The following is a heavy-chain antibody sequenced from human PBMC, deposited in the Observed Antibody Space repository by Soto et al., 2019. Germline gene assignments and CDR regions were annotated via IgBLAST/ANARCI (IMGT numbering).Heavy chain of an antibody. CDR3: ARDQGRYSYRAIDY. J-gene: IGHJ4*02. CDR1: GGSISSYY. D-gene: IGHD5-18*01. V-gene: IGHV4-59*01. CDR2: IYYSGST. Sequence: SETLSLTCTVSGGSISSYYWSWIRQPPGKGLEWIGYIYYSGSTNYNPSLKSRVTISVDTSKNQFSLKLSSVTAADTAVYYCARDQGRYSYRAIDYWGQGTLVTVSS.